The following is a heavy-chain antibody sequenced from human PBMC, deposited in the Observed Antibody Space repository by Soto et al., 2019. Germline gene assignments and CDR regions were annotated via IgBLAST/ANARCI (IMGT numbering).Heavy chain of an antibody. J-gene: IGHJ6*02. CDR1: GFNFSSYN. V-gene: IGHV3-21*01. Sequence: GGSLRLSXAASGFNFSSYNINWVRQAPGKGLEWVSSISSASNHIFYADSVKGRFTISRDNAKSSLNLQMNSLRAEDTAVYYCAKDRGRGSPVSGGMDVWGQGTTVTVSS. CDR2: ISSASNHI. CDR3: AKDRGRGSPVSGGMDV. D-gene: IGHD3-3*01.